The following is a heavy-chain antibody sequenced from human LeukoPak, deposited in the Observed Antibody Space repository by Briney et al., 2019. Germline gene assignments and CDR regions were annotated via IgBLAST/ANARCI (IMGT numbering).Heavy chain of an antibody. CDR3: ARSDSSSWYEDAFDI. CDR1: GFTLSSYA. V-gene: IGHV3-30-3*01. Sequence: PGGSLRLSCAASGFTLSSYAMHWVRQAPGKGLEWVAVISYDGSNKYYADSAKGRFTISRDNSKNTLYLQMNSLRADDTAVYYCARSDSSSWYEDAFDIWGQGTMVTVSS. J-gene: IGHJ3*02. CDR2: ISYDGSNK. D-gene: IGHD6-13*01.